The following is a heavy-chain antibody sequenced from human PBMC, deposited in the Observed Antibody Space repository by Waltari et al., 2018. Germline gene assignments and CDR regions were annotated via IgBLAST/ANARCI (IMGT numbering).Heavy chain of an antibody. CDR2: ISGGGDYT. Sequence: EVQLLESGGGLVQPGGSLRLSCAASGFIFSNYPISWVRQAPGKGLDCVASISGGGDYTDSADSVKGRCTISRDNSKNTLYLEMNSLTADDTAGYFCAKRRWAQLLRATFDYWGQGTLVTVSS. J-gene: IGHJ4*02. V-gene: IGHV3-23*01. D-gene: IGHD2-2*01. CDR3: AKRRWAQLLRATFDY. CDR1: GFIFSNYP.